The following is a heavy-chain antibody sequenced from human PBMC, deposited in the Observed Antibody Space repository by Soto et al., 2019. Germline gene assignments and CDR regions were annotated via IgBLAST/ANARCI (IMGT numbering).Heavy chain of an antibody. J-gene: IGHJ6*02. Sequence: ASVKVSCKASGYTFTGYYMHWVRQAPGQGLEWMGWINPNSGGTNYAQKFQGRVTMTRDTSISTAYMELSRLRSGDTAVYYCARDSVVYYDSSGYYYYYYGMDVWGPGTRLTVSS. CDR1: GYTFTGYY. D-gene: IGHD3-22*01. CDR2: INPNSGGT. CDR3: ARDSVVYYDSSGYYYYYYGMDV. V-gene: IGHV1-2*02.